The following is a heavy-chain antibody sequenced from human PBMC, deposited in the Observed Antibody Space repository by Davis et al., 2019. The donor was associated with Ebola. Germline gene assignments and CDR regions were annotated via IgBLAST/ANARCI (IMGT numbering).Heavy chain of an antibody. CDR2: IITIFGTA. D-gene: IGHD6-13*01. CDR3: ARGVSSSWHLIDY. CDR1: GCTFSSYA. J-gene: IGHJ4*02. Sequence: SVKVSCKASGCTFSSYAISWVRQAPGQGLEWMGGIITIFGTANYAQKFQGRVTITADESTSTAYMELSSLRSEDTAVYYCARGVSSSWHLIDYWGQGTLVTVSS. V-gene: IGHV1-69*13.